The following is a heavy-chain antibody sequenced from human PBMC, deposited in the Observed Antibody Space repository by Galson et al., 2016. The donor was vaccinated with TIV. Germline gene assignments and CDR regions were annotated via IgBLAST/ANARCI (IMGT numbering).Heavy chain of an antibody. CDR2: IYPDDSDT. CDR1: GYSFSSYW. J-gene: IGHJ6*02. V-gene: IGHV5-51*01. CDR3: ARGVVQATAIYGMDV. D-gene: IGHD2-2*01. Sequence: QSGAEVKKPGESLKISCKGSGYSFSSYWIAWVRQMPGKGLEWMGIIYPDDSDTTYSPSFHGQVTISVDKSTSTAYLQWSSLKASDTAIYYCARGVVQATAIYGMDVWGQGTTVTVSS.